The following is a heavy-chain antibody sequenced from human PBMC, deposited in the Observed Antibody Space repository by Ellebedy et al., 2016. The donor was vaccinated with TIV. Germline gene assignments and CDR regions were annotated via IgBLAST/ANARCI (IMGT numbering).Heavy chain of an antibody. Sequence: PGGSLRLSCAASGFTSPDAAMHLVRQAPGKGLEWISGIFWNSDKMGYADSVKGRFTISRDNSKNTLYLQMNSLRAEDTAVYYCAKNVWGSGSSNFDYWGQGTLVTVSS. D-gene: IGHD3-10*01. CDR2: IFWNSDKM. CDR1: GFTSPDAA. V-gene: IGHV3-9*02. J-gene: IGHJ4*02. CDR3: AKNVWGSGSSNFDY.